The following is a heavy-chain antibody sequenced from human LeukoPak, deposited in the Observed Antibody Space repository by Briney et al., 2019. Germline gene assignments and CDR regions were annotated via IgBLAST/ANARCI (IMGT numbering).Heavy chain of an antibody. V-gene: IGHV3-53*04. Sequence: GGSLRLSCAASGFTFSSYSMNWVRQAPGKGLEWVSVIYSGGSTYYADSVKGRFTISRHNSKNTLYLQMNSLRAEDTAVYYCTRYSSGWYSTDYWGQGTLVTVSS. J-gene: IGHJ4*02. CDR2: IYSGGST. CDR1: GFTFSSYS. D-gene: IGHD6-19*01. CDR3: TRYSSGWYSTDY.